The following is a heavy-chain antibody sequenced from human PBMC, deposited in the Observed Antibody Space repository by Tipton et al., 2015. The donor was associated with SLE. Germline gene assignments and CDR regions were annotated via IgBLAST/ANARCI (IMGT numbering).Heavy chain of an antibody. D-gene: IGHD3-10*01. CDR1: GGSINTNY. J-gene: IGHJ4*02. CDR2: SHYSGST. V-gene: IGHV4-59*01. Sequence: TLSLTCTVSGGSINTNYWSWIRQPPGKGLEWIGYSHYSGSTNYNYFLKSRVTVSVDTSKNQLSLKLSSVTAADTAVYYCARVVRPIRGVDYFDYWGQGTLITVSS. CDR3: ARVVRPIRGVDYFDY.